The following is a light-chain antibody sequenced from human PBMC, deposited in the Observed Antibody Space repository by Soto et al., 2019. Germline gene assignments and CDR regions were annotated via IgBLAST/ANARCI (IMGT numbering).Light chain of an antibody. CDR1: QSVNIY. CDR2: DAS. Sequence: EIVLTQSPATLSLSPGERATLSCRASQSVNIYLAWYQQKPGQAPRLLIYDASNRATGIPARFRGSGSGTDFTLTISSLEPEDIAVYYCQQRSNWRVTFGGGTKVDIK. CDR3: QQRSNWRVT. J-gene: IGKJ4*01. V-gene: IGKV3-11*01.